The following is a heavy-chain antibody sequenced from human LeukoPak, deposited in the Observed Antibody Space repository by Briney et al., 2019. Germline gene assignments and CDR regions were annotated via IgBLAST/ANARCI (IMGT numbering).Heavy chain of an antibody. D-gene: IGHD2-2*01. V-gene: IGHV3-9*01. CDR3: AKGRDKYQMLSKNWFDP. CDR2: ISWNSGSI. CDR1: GFTFDDYA. J-gene: IGHJ5*02. Sequence: GRSLRLSCAASGFTFDDYAMHWVRQAPGKGLEWVSGISWNSGSIGYADSVKGRFTISRDNAKNSLYLQMNSLRAEDTALYYCAKGRDKYQMLSKNWFDPWGQGTLVTVSS.